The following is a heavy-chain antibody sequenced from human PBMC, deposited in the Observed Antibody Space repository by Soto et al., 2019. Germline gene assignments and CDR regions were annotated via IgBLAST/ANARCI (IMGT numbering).Heavy chain of an antibody. CDR1: GGSINSGGYY. J-gene: IGHJ5*02. V-gene: IGHV4-31*03. CDR3: ARYSSSSGRWFDP. D-gene: IGHD6-6*01. CDR2: IYYSGST. Sequence: QVQLQESGPGLVKPSQTLSLTCTVSGGSINSGGYYWSWIRQHPGKGLEWIGYIYYSGSTYYNPSLKSRVTISVDTSKNQFSLKLSSVTAADTAVYYCARYSSSSGRWFDPWGQGTLVTVSS.